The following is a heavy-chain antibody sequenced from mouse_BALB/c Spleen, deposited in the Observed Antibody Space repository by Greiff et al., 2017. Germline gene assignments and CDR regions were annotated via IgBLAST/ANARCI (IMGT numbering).Heavy chain of an antibody. CDR2: INSNGGST. J-gene: IGHJ3*01. V-gene: IGHV5-6-3*01. CDR1: GFTFSSYG. CDR3: ARERGYDYDWFAY. Sequence: EVKLVESGGGLVQPGGSLKLSCAASGFTFSSYGMSWVRPTPDKRLELVATINSNGGSTYYPDSVKGRFTISRDNAKNTLYLQMSSLKSEDTAMYYCARERGYDYDWFAYWGQGTLVTVAA. D-gene: IGHD2-4*01.